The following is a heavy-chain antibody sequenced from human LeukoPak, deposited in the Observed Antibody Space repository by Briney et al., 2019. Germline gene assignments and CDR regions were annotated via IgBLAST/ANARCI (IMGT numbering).Heavy chain of an antibody. CDR2: IYYSGST. D-gene: IGHD4-17*01. V-gene: IGHV4-59*08. J-gene: IGHJ6*02. CDR3: AGLLSLHRGRTHYYGMDV. Sequence: PETLSLTCTVSGGSLSSYYWSWIRQPPGKGLEWIGYIYYSGSTNYNPSLKSRVTISVDTSKNQFSLKLSSVTAADTAVYYCAGLLSLHRGRTHYYGMDVWGQGTTVTVSS. CDR1: GGSLSSYY.